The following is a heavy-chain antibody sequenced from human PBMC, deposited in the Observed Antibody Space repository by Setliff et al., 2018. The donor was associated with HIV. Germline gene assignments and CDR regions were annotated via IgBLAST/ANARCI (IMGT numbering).Heavy chain of an antibody. CDR3: ARVVDADYLDY. Sequence: PSETLSLTCTVSGGSISSSSYYWGWIRQPPGKGLEWIGTIYYSGSTYYNPSLKSRATISVDMSKKQFSLKLNSVTAADTAMYYCARVVDADYLDYWGQGTLVTVSS. CDR2: IYYSGST. J-gene: IGHJ4*02. D-gene: IGHD2-15*01. V-gene: IGHV4-39*01. CDR1: GGSISSSSYY.